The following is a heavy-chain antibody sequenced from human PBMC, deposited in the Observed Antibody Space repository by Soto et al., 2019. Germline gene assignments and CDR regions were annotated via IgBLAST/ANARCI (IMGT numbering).Heavy chain of an antibody. J-gene: IGHJ5*02. CDR3: ARDGYDILTGHRGPLDWFDP. CDR2: INPSGGST. Sequence: ASVKVSCKASGYTFTSYYMHWVRQAPGQGLEWMGIINPSGGSTSYAQKFQGRVTMTRDTSTSTVYMELSSLRSEDTAVYYCARDGYDILTGHRGPLDWFDPWGQGTLVTVSS. V-gene: IGHV1-46*01. CDR1: GYTFTSYY. D-gene: IGHD3-9*01.